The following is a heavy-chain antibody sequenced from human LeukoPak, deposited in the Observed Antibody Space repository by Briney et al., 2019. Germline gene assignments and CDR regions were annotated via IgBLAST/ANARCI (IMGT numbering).Heavy chain of an antibody. J-gene: IGHJ4*02. Sequence: PSETLSLTCAVYGGSFSGYYWNWIRQPPGKGLEWIGEINHSGSTNYNPSLKSRVTISVDTSKNQFPLKLSSVTAADTAVYYCARTGSSVLWGQGTLVTVSS. CDR2: INHSGST. V-gene: IGHV4-34*01. CDR1: GGSFSGYY. D-gene: IGHD3-10*01. CDR3: ARTGSSVL.